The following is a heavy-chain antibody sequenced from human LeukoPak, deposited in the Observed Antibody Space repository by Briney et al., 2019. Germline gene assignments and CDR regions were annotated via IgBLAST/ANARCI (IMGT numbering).Heavy chain of an antibody. V-gene: IGHV4-34*01. Sequence: SETLSLTCAVYGGSFSGYYWSWIRQPPGKGLEWIGEINHSGSTNYNPSLKSRVTISVDTSKNQFSLRLSSVTAADTAVYYCARGQDYWGQGTLVTVSS. CDR3: ARGQDY. CDR2: INHSGST. CDR1: GGSFSGYY. J-gene: IGHJ4*02.